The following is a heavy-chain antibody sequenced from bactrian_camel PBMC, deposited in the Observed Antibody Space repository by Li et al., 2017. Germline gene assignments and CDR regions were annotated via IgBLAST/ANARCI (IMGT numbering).Heavy chain of an antibody. Sequence: HVQLVESGGGSVQPGGSLRLSCTYSRTPIINYCMAWFRQAPGKEREKVAYFSSTGTTSYSDSVKGRFTITKNGDKNTLYLQMDNLKPEDTAMYYCAADHNFRAYCYTPSDFGFWGQGTQVTVS. CDR2: FSSTGTT. CDR1: RTPIINYC. J-gene: IGHJ6*01. CDR3: AADHNFRAYCYTPSDFGF. V-gene: IGHV3S53*01. D-gene: IGHD1*01.